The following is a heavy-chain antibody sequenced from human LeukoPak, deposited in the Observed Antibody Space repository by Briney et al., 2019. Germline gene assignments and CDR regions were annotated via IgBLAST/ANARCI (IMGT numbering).Heavy chain of an antibody. Sequence: GGSLRLSCAASGFTFSSYEMSWVRQAPGKELEWVSYISSGGSTIYYADSVKGRFTISRDNAKNSLYLQMNSLRAEDTAVYYCAREGSSSRGAFDIWGQGTMVTVSS. V-gene: IGHV3-48*03. CDR1: GFTFSSYE. D-gene: IGHD6-13*01. J-gene: IGHJ3*02. CDR2: ISSGGSTI. CDR3: AREGSSSRGAFDI.